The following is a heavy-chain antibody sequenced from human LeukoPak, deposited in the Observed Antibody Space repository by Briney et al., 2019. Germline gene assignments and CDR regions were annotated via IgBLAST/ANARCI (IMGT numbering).Heavy chain of an antibody. CDR1: GVSISSYY. Sequence: SETLSLTCTVSGVSISSYYWGWIRQPPGKGLEWIGSMYYSGRSNYNPSLKSRVTISVDTSKNHFSLKLNSVTAADTAVYYCARGSGNYYGDFDYWGQGILVTASS. V-gene: IGHV4-39*07. D-gene: IGHD3-3*01. J-gene: IGHJ4*02. CDR3: ARGSGNYYGDFDY. CDR2: MYYSGRS.